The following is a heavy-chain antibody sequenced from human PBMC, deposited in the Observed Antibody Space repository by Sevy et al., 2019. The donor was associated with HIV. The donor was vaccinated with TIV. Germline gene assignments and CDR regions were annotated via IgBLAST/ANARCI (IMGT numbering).Heavy chain of an antibody. CDR3: AKDINRGCDGINCYPYYYYFYGLDV. CDR1: GFPFNDHA. J-gene: IGHJ6*02. CDR2: VSWDRRNI. D-gene: IGHD2-21*01. V-gene: IGHV3-9*01. Sequence: SLRLSCAASGFPFNDHAIHLGRQVPGEGLGGGSGVSWDRRNIGYAGSVKGRLTTSREKANHFLYLEMNSLRPEDTAFYYCAKDINRGCDGINCYPYYYYFYGLDVWGQGTTVTVSS.